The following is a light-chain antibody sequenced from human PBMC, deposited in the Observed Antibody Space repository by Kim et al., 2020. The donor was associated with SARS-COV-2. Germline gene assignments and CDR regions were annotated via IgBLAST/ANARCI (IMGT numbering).Light chain of an antibody. CDR1: SSDVPGYNA. CDR3: SSYTSSSTRV. J-gene: IGLJ3*02. Sequence: PISSTGTSSDVPGYNAVPWYQQRTGKAPNLMIYDVSNRPSGVSNRFSGATSGNAASLTISGLQAEDEADYYCSSYTSSSTRVFGGGTKLTVL. V-gene: IGLV2-14*03. CDR2: DVS.